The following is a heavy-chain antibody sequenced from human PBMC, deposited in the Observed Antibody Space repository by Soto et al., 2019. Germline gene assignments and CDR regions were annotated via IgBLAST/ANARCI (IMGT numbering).Heavy chain of an antibody. Sequence: SETLSLTCTVSGGSISSSSYYWGWIRQPPGKGLEWIGSIYYSGSTYYNPSLKSRVTISVDTSKNQFSLKLSSVTAADTAVYYCARHFRSERDSSSSNWFDPWGQGTLVTVSS. CDR2: IYYSGST. CDR3: ARHFRSERDSSSSNWFDP. V-gene: IGHV4-39*01. D-gene: IGHD6-6*01. J-gene: IGHJ5*02. CDR1: GGSISSSSYY.